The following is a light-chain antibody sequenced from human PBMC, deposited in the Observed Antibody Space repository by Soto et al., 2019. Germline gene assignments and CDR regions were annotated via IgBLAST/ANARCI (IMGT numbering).Light chain of an antibody. Sequence: EIVLTQSPGTLSLSPGERATLSCRASQSVSSTYLAWYQQKPGQPPRLLIFGASNRAAGTPDRFSGSGSGTDFTLTISRLEPEDFALYYCQQYVASPIYTFGQGTKLEIK. CDR3: QQYVASPIYT. V-gene: IGKV3-20*01. CDR2: GAS. CDR1: QSVSSTY. J-gene: IGKJ2*01.